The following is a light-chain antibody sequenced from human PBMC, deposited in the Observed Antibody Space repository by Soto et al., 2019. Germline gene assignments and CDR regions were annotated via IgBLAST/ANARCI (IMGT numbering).Light chain of an antibody. Sequence: EMVFTQSPGILSLSPGERASLSCRASQSVSSNYLAWYQQKPGQAPRLLIYGASSRATGIPDRFSGSGSGTDFTLTISRLEPEDFAVYYCQQYGSSGTFGQGTKVDNK. J-gene: IGKJ1*01. CDR1: QSVSSNY. V-gene: IGKV3-20*01. CDR2: GAS. CDR3: QQYGSSGT.